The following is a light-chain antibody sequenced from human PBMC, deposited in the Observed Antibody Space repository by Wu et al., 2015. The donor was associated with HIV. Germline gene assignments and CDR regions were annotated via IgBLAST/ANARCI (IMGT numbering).Light chain of an antibody. J-gene: IGKJ2*03. CDR1: QNINSF. V-gene: IGKV1-39*01. CDR3: QQSYSTPRS. Sequence: DIQVTQSPSSLSTSVGDRVTITCRASQNINSFLNWYQQKPGKAPKLLIYAASSLQSGVPSRFSGSGSGTDFTLTISSLQPEDFATYYCQQSYSTPRSFGQGTKLEIK. CDR2: AAS.